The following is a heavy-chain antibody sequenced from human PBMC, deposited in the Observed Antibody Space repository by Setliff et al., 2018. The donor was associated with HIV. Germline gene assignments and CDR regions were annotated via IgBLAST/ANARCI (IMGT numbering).Heavy chain of an antibody. CDR3: ARQLSNSLES. CDR2: ISPDNANT. Sequence: ASVKVSCKSSGYTFTDYFMHWVRQAPGQGLEWMGWISPDNANTRISQRFRGSVTMTRDRSINTAYMEFSSLRSDDTAVYYCARQLSNSLESWGQGSLVTVSS. D-gene: IGHD3-3*01. CDR1: GYTFTDYF. J-gene: IGHJ5*02. V-gene: IGHV1-2*02.